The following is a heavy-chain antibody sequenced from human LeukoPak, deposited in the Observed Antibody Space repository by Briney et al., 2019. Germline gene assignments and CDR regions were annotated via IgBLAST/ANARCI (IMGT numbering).Heavy chain of an antibody. CDR2: ISAYNGNT. Sequence: GASVKVSCKASGYTFTSYDINWVRQAPGQGLEWMGWISAYNGNTKYAQKLQGRVTMTTDTSTSTAYMELRSLRSGDTAVYYCATVGQWLVLENWFDPWGQGTLVTVSS. CDR3: ATVGQWLVLENWFDP. CDR1: GYTFTSYD. D-gene: IGHD6-19*01. J-gene: IGHJ5*02. V-gene: IGHV1-18*01.